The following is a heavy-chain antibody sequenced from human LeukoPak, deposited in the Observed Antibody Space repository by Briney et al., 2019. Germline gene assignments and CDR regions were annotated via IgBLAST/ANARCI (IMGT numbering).Heavy chain of an antibody. J-gene: IGHJ6*03. V-gene: IGHV3-48*03. CDR1: GFTFSNYE. CDR3: AKDATAVVGTVYMDV. D-gene: IGHD6-13*01. Sequence: GRSLRLSCAAAGFTFSNYEMNWVRQAPGKGLEWISHISNIGDIIHYADSVDGQFTISRENAKISLYLQMNSLRAEDTAVYYCAKDATAVVGTVYMDVWGKGTTVTISS. CDR2: ISNIGDII.